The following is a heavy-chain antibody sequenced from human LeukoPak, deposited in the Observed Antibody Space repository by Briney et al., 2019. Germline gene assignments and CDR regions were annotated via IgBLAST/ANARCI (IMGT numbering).Heavy chain of an antibody. CDR1: GFTFSSYA. J-gene: IGHJ4*02. CDR3: AKDLAGDYYASGIDY. D-gene: IGHD3-10*01. Sequence: GSLRLSCAASGFTFSSYAMHWVRPAPDKGLQWVAAVSFDGSHEYYTDSVKGRFTISRANSKNTLYLQMNSLRAEDTAVYFCAKDLAGDYYASGIDYWGQGTLITVSS. V-gene: IGHV3-30*18. CDR2: VSFDGSHE.